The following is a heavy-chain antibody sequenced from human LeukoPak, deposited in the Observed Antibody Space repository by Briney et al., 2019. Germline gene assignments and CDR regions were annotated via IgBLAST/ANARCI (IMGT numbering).Heavy chain of an antibody. D-gene: IGHD6-19*01. J-gene: IGHJ4*02. V-gene: IGHV1-46*01. CDR2: INPSGGST. CDR1: GYTFTSYY. Sequence: ASVKVSCKASGYTFTSYYMHWVRQAPGQGLEWMGIINPSGGSTSYTQKFQGRVNMARDPSQSTVYMELSSMTSEDRAVYYCARSPGSAVAGNFDHWGQGTLVTVSS. CDR3: ARSPGSAVAGNFDH.